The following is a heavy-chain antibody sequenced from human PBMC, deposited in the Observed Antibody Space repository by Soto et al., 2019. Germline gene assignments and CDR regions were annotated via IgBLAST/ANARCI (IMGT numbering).Heavy chain of an antibody. D-gene: IGHD3-22*01. CDR3: AKDLVVITETFIGDC. Sequence: PGGSLRLSCAASGFTVSSNYMSWVRQAPGKGLEWVSGISGSGGSTYYADSVRGRFTISRDNSKNTLFLQMDSLRPEDTAIYYCAKDLVVITETFIGDCWGQGTLVTVSS. J-gene: IGHJ4*02. V-gene: IGHV3-23*01. CDR1: GFTVSSNY. CDR2: ISGSGGST.